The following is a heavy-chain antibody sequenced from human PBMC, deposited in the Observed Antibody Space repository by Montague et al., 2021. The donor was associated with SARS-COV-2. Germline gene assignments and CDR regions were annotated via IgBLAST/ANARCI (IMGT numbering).Heavy chain of an antibody. CDR2: INGNSLTT. CDR3: VKGMSEFADLNAFDV. CDR1: GFTFSSYA. D-gene: IGHD3-10*01. Sequence: SLRLSCAASGFTFSSYAIHWVRQAPGMGLEWVSLINGNSLTTHLTDSVEGRFTISRDNGKNSLYLQMKSLRTEDTALYFCVKGMSEFADLNAFDVWGPGTQVTVSS. V-gene: IGHV3-43*02. J-gene: IGHJ3*01.